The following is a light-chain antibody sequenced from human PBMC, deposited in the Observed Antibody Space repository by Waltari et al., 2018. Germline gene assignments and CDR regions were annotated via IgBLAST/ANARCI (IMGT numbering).Light chain of an antibody. V-gene: IGKV1-13*02. Sequence: IQLTQSPSSLSASVGDKVTITCRASQYINTALGWYQVKPGKPPKLLIYDASSLEGGVPSRVSGSGSGPDFTLTISTLQPEDFATYYCLQFHAYPLTFGGGTKVEIK. CDR3: LQFHAYPLT. CDR2: DAS. CDR1: QYINTA. J-gene: IGKJ4*01.